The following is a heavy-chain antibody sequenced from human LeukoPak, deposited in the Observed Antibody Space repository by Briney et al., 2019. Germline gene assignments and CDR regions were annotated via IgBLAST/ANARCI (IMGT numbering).Heavy chain of an antibody. V-gene: IGHV1-2*02. CDR2: INPNSGGT. Sequence: GASVKVSCKASGYTFTGYYMHWVRQAPGQGLEWMGWINPNSGGTNYAQKFQGRVTMTRDTSISTVYMELSSLRSEDTAVYCCARGRDYGSSKSAFDIWGQGTMVTVSS. CDR1: GYTFTGYY. CDR3: ARGRDYGSSKSAFDI. D-gene: IGHD3-10*01. J-gene: IGHJ3*02.